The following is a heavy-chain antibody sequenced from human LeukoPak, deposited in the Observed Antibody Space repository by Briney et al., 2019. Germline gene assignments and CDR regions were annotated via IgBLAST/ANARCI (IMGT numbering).Heavy chain of an antibody. Sequence: GGSLRLSCAASGFTFSSYAMSWVRQAPGKGLEWVSAISGCGGSTYYADSVKGRFTISRDNSKNTLYLQMSSLRAEDTAVYYCAKASRLRFLEWLYDYWGQGTLVTVSS. CDR2: ISGCGGST. CDR3: AKASRLRFLEWLYDY. J-gene: IGHJ4*02. V-gene: IGHV3-23*01. D-gene: IGHD3-3*01. CDR1: GFTFSSYA.